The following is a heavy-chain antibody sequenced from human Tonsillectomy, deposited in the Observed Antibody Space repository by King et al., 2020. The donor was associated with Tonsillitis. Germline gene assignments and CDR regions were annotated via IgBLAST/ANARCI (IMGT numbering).Heavy chain of an antibody. D-gene: IGHD3-22*01. CDR1: GFTFSSYS. V-gene: IGHV3-21*01. Sequence: VQLVESGGGLVKPGGSLRLSCAASGFTFSSYSMNWVRQAPGKGLEWVSSISSSSSYIYYADSVKGRFTISRDNAKNSLYLQMNSLRAEDTAVYYCAREGDYYDSSGYYTQTFYYWGQGTLVTVSS. J-gene: IGHJ4*02. CDR2: ISSSSSYI. CDR3: AREGDYYDSSGYYTQTFYY.